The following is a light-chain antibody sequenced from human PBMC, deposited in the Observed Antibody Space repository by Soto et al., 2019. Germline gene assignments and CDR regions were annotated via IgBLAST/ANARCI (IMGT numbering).Light chain of an antibody. CDR1: PSLLHNDGYNF. V-gene: IGKV2-28*01. CDR3: MQALQIPWT. CDR2: LGS. J-gene: IGKJ1*01. Sequence: DIVMTQSPLSLPVTPGEPASISCRSSPSLLHNDGYNFLGWYLQKPGQSPQLLIYLGSNRASGVPDRFSGSGSGTDFTLKISRVEADDVGVYYCMQALQIPWTFGQGTKVEIK.